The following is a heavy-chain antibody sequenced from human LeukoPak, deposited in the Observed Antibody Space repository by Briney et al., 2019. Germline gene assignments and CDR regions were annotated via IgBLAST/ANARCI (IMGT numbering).Heavy chain of an antibody. CDR2: INPNSGGT. D-gene: IGHD4-17*01. V-gene: IGHV1-2*02. J-gene: IGHJ4*02. CDR3: ARDREDYGDYVFHY. Sequence: ASVKVSCKASGYTFTGYYIHWVRQAPGQGLEWMGWINPNSGGTNYAQKFQGRVTMTRDTSISTAYMELSRLRSDDTAVYYCARDREDYGDYVFHYWGQGTLVTVSS. CDR1: GYTFTGYY.